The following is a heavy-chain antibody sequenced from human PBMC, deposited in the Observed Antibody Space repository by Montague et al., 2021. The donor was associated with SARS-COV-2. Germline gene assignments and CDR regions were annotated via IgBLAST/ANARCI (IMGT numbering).Heavy chain of an antibody. J-gene: IGHJ4*02. V-gene: IGHV4-59*11. CDR3: ARSGRVPMD. CDR2: FDHAGTK. Sequence: SETLSLTCTVSGGSIRSHLWSWIRQSPGKGLEWIGYFDHAGTKKYNPSLKTRVTISGDTSKNQFSLRLTSVTTADTAIYYCARSGRVPMDWGQGSLVTVSS. CDR1: GGSIRSHL. D-gene: IGHD3-10*01.